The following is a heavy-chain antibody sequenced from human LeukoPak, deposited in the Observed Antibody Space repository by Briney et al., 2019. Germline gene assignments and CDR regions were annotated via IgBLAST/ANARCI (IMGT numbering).Heavy chain of an antibody. Sequence: PRGSLRLSCSASGFTVSGTHMSWVRQAPGKGLEWVSAMYTGGTTYYADSVTGRFTVSRDTSRNTLFLHMNSLRAADTAVYYCAKDEATSGGGLASWGQGTLVIVSS. CDR3: AKDEATSGGGLAS. CDR2: MYTGGTT. D-gene: IGHD3-16*01. V-gene: IGHV3-53*01. CDR1: GFTVSGTH. J-gene: IGHJ5*01.